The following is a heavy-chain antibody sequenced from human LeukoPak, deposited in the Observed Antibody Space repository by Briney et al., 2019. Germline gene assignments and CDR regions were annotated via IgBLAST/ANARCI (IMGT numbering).Heavy chain of an antibody. CDR2: IRSKAYGGTT. CDR1: GFTFGDYA. D-gene: IGHD3-22*01. Sequence: GESLRLSCTASGFTFGDYAMSWVRQAPGKGLEWVGFIRSKAYGGTTEYAASVKGRFTISRDDSKSIAYLQMNSLKTEDTAVYYCYSSGYSFDYWGQGTLVTVSS. CDR3: YSSGYSFDY. J-gene: IGHJ4*02. V-gene: IGHV3-49*04.